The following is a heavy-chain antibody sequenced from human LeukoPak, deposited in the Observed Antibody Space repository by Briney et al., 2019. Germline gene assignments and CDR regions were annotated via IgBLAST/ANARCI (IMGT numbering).Heavy chain of an antibody. D-gene: IGHD3-9*01. Sequence: GGSLRLSCAASGFTLSSYAMTWVRQAPGKGLEWVTGISGSGGNTYYADSVKGRFTISRDNSKNTLYLQMNSLRAVDTAVYYCAKGDASPVHLLTGHWGQGTLVTVSS. CDR1: GFTLSSYA. CDR3: AKGDASPVHLLTGH. CDR2: ISGSGGNT. V-gene: IGHV3-23*01. J-gene: IGHJ4*02.